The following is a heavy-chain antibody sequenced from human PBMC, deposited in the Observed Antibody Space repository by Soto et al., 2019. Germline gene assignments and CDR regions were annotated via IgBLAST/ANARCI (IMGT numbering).Heavy chain of an antibody. Sequence: GRRLRVWCEAAGVKCRHLSMNWVRQVPGKGLEWVASISSASSETWYADSVKGRFIISRDNAQNSLFFQMNTLRPEDSAIYYCERVAYWGPGTQVTVPS. CDR2: ISSASSET. J-gene: IGHJ4*02. CDR3: ERVAY. V-gene: IGHV3-21*01. CDR1: GVKCRHLS.